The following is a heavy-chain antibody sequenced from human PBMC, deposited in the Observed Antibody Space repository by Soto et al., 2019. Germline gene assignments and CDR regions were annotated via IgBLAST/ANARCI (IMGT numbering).Heavy chain of an antibody. CDR3: VREIMLLINDWYFDL. CDR2: IFESGST. CDR1: GGSISGGVHS. J-gene: IGHJ2*01. D-gene: IGHD3-16*01. Sequence: QVQLQESGPGLVKPSETLSLTCTVSGGSISGGVHSWSWIRQPPGKGLEWIGHIFESGSTYYNPSLKSRLTISVDTSKNQFSLRLSSVTAADTAVYYCVREIMLLINDWYFDLWGRGTLVTVSS. V-gene: IGHV4-30-4*01.